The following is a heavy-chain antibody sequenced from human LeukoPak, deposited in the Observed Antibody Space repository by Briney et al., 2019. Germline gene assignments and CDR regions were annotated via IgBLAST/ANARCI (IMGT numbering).Heavy chain of an antibody. CDR3: ARDSMVVTGGAFDI. D-gene: IGHD4-23*01. Sequence: GGSLRLSCAASGFTVSSNYMSWVRQAPGKGLEWVSVIYRGGSTYYPDSVKGRFTISRDNSKNTLSLPMNSLRAEDTAVYYCARDSMVVTGGAFDIWGQGTMVTVSS. V-gene: IGHV3-53*01. CDR2: IYRGGST. J-gene: IGHJ3*02. CDR1: GFTVSSNY.